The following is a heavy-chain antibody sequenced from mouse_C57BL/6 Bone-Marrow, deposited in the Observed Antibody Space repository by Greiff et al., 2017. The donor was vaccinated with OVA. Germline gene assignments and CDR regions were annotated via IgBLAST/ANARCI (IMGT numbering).Heavy chain of an antibody. CDR2: IRLKSDNYAT. CDR3: TAFLIYYYGSSLAY. Sequence: EVQGVESGGGLVQPGGSMKLSCVASGFTFSNYWMNWVRQSPEKGLEWVAQIRLKSDNYATHYAESVKGRFTISRDDSKSSVYLQMNNLRAEDTGIYYCTAFLIYYYGSSLAYWGQGTLVTVSA. CDR1: GFTFSNYW. V-gene: IGHV6-3*01. D-gene: IGHD1-1*01. J-gene: IGHJ3*01.